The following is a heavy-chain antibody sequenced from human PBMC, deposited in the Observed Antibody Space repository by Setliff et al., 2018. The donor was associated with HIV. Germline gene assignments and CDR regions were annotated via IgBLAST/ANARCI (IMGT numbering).Heavy chain of an antibody. CDR1: GGSISSSSYY. J-gene: IGHJ4*02. CDR2: MYYSGST. V-gene: IGHV4-39*07. D-gene: IGHD5-18*01. Sequence: LSLTCTVSGGSISSSSYYWGWVRQPPGKGLEWIGSMYYSGSTYYTPSLKSRITISLDTSKNQFSLRMRSVTAADTAVYYCARVFVDTAVLRVLEYYFDSWGRGTLVTVSS. CDR3: ARVFVDTAVLRVLEYYFDS.